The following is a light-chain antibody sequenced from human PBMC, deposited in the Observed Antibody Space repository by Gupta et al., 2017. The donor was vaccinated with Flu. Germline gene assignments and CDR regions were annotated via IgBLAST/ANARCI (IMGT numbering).Light chain of an antibody. Sequence: QSALTQPASVSGSPGQPITLSCTGTSSDIWTSDRISWYRHQPGTAPKLIIYEAHKRSPGVSHRFSAFKSGHTASLIISGLQAEDEADYYCSAYTGSRTFYVFGTGTKVSVL. J-gene: IGLJ1*01. CDR2: EAH. CDR3: SAYTGSRTFYV. V-gene: IGLV2-14*02. CDR1: SSDIWTSDR.